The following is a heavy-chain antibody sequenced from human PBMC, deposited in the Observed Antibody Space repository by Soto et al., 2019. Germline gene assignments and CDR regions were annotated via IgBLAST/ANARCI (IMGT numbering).Heavy chain of an antibody. V-gene: IGHV1-18*01. CDR3: ARVVRGVVNWFDP. Sequence: HLVQSGPEVKRPGASITVSCKTSGDTFANFGLSWVRQAPGQGLEWMGWIATYNNNKNYAQKFQGRLTLTTDTSMSTAYMELESLGYDDTAIYYCARVVRGVVNWFDPWGQGTLVTVSS. CDR1: GDTFANFG. D-gene: IGHD3-10*01. CDR2: IATYNNNK. J-gene: IGHJ5*02.